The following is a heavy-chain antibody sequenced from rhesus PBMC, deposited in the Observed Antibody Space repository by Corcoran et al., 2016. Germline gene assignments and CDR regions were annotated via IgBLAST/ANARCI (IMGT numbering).Heavy chain of an antibody. CDR3: ARGEIVGTPFDY. D-gene: IGHD5-24*01. Sequence: QVTLKESGPALVKPTQTLTLTCTFSGFSLTTSGLGVGWIRQPTGKALEWLSLLYWDDDKRDSTSLKSRLTISKDTSKNQVVLTMTNMDPVDTATYYCARGEIVGTPFDYWGQGVLVTVSS. V-gene: IGHV2-174*01. CDR2: LYWDDDK. J-gene: IGHJ4*01. CDR1: GFSLTTSGLG.